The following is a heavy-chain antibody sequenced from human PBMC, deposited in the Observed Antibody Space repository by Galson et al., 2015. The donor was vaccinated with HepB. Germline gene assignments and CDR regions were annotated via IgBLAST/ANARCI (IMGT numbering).Heavy chain of an antibody. CDR2: ISGSGGGT. D-gene: IGHD2-2*01. J-gene: IGHJ4*02. V-gene: IGHV3-23*01. CDR3: AKDVVYYGTTSCYFRTLDY. Sequence: SLRLSCAASGFTFSDHAMTWVRQAPGKGLEWVSGISGSGGGTFYADSVKGRFTISRDNSKNTLYLQMNSLRAEDTAVYYCAKDVVYYGTTSCYFRTLDYWGQGTLVTVSS. CDR1: GFTFSDHA.